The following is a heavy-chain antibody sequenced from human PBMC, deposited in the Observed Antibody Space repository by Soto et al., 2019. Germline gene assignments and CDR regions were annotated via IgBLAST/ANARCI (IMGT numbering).Heavy chain of an antibody. D-gene: IGHD2-2*01. V-gene: IGHV4-31*03. Sequence: SETLSLTCTVSGGSISSGSYYWSWIRQHPGKGLEWIGYIYYSGSTYYNPSLKSRVTISVDTSKNQFSLKLSSVTAADTAVYYCARGVPRIVVVPAAPLDYWGQGTLVTVSS. CDR1: GGSISSGSYY. CDR3: ARGVPRIVVVPAAPLDY. J-gene: IGHJ4*02. CDR2: IYYSGST.